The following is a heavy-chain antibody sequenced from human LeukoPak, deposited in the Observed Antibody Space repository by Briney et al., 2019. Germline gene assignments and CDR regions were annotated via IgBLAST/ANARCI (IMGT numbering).Heavy chain of an antibody. D-gene: IGHD3-10*01. CDR3: AKDGLSRPGYFQL. CDR2: ISGSGGST. CDR1: GFTFSSYA. J-gene: IGHJ1*01. V-gene: IGHV3-23*01. Sequence: GGSLRLSCAASGFTFSSYAMSWVRQAPGKGLEWVSAISGSGGSTYYADSVKGRFTISRDNSKNTLYVQMNSLRAEDTAVYYCAKDGLSRPGYFQLWGQGALVTVSS.